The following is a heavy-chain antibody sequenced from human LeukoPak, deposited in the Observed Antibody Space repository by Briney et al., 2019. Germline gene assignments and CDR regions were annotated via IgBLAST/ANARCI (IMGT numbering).Heavy chain of an antibody. J-gene: IGHJ3*02. Sequence: GASVKVSCKASGYTFTSYGISWVRQAPGQGLEWMGWISAYNGNTNYAQKLQGRVTMTTDTSTSTAYMELRSLRSDDTAVYYCARYSGYDYLITIVGATTGAFDIWGQGTMVTVSS. CDR1: GYTFTSYG. V-gene: IGHV1-18*01. D-gene: IGHD5-12*01. CDR3: ARYSGYDYLITIVGATTGAFDI. CDR2: ISAYNGNT.